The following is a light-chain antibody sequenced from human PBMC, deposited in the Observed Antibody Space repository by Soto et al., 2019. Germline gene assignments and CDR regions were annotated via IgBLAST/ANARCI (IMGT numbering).Light chain of an antibody. CDR3: QQYGNLLWR. V-gene: IGKV1-33*01. Sequence: DIQMTQSPSSLSASVGDRVTITCQASQDINNYLNWYQQKSGKAPELLIYDASNLETGVPSRFSGSGSGTHFTFTISGLQPEDFATYYCQQYGNLLWRFGQGTRWKS. J-gene: IGKJ1*01. CDR1: QDINNY. CDR2: DAS.